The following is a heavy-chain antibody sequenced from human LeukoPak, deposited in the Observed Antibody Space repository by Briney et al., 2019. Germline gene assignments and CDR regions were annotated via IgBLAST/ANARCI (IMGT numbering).Heavy chain of an antibody. D-gene: IGHD4-17*01. CDR3: ARERRDYGDYPPHDAFDI. J-gene: IGHJ3*02. Sequence: PGGSLRLSCAASGFTFSSYWMHWVRQAPGKGLVWVSRINSDGSSTSYADSVKGRFTISRDNAKNTLYLQMNSLRAEDTAVYYCARERRDYGDYPPHDAFDIWGQGTMVTVSS. CDR2: INSDGSST. V-gene: IGHV3-74*01. CDR1: GFTFSSYW.